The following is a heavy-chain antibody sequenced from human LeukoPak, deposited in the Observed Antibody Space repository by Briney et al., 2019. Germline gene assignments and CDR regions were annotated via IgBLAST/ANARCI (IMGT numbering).Heavy chain of an antibody. Sequence: SETLSLTCTVSGGSISSYYWSWIRQPPGKGLEWIGYIYYSGSTNYNPSLKSRVTISVDTSKNQFSLKLSSVTAADTAVYYCAKSSAGYSSSPYYFDYWGQGTLVTVSS. CDR3: AKSSAGYSSSPYYFDY. CDR1: GGSISSYY. CDR2: IYYSGST. D-gene: IGHD6-13*01. J-gene: IGHJ4*02. V-gene: IGHV4-59*08.